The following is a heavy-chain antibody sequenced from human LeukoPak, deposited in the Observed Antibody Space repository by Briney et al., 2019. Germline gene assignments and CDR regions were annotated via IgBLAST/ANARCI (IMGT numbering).Heavy chain of an antibody. CDR2: INPNSGGT. CDR1: GYTFTSYG. V-gene: IGHV1-2*02. J-gene: IGHJ6*03. Sequence: GASVKVSCKASGYTFTSYGISWVRQAPGQGLEWMGWINPNSGGTNYAQKFQGRVTMTRDTSISTAYMELSRLRSDDTAVYYCARDSYYDFWSGQGRYYYYMDVWGKGTTVTVSS. D-gene: IGHD3-3*01. CDR3: ARDSYYDFWSGQGRYYYYMDV.